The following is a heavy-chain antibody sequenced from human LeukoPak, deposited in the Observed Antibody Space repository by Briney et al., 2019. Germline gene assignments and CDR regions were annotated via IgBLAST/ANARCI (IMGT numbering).Heavy chain of an antibody. V-gene: IGHV4-59*01. J-gene: IGHJ4*02. CDR1: GGSISSYY. Sequence: SETLSLTCTVSGGSISSYYWSWIRQPPGKGLEWIGYIYYSGSTNYNPSLKSRVTISVDTSKNQFSLKLSSVTAADTAVYYCARLISSGYYFFDYWGQGTLVTVTS. CDR3: ARLISSGYYFFDY. D-gene: IGHD3-22*01. CDR2: IYYSGST.